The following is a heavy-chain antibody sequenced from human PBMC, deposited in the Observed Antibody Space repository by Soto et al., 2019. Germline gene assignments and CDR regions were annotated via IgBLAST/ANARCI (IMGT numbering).Heavy chain of an antibody. V-gene: IGHV4-59*01. Sequence: PSETLSLTCSVSGDSLRSYYWSWIRLSPGKGLEWLGYIYNGGGPKYNPSLQSRVTVSVDKSKNQFFLRLTSVTAADSAVYYCARAPWSYGHYYSDSRGQRTLVTVSS. J-gene: IGHJ4*02. CDR3: ARAPWSYGHYYSDS. D-gene: IGHD3-16*01. CDR1: GDSLRSYY. CDR2: IYNGGGP.